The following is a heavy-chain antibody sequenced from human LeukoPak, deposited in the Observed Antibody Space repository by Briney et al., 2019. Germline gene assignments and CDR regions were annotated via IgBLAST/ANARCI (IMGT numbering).Heavy chain of an antibody. D-gene: IGHD5-12*01. CDR1: GFTFSSYA. V-gene: IGHV3-23*01. CDR2: IGGSGGRT. Sequence: GGSLRLSCAASGFTFSSYAMSWVRQAPGKGLEWVSVIGGSGGRTYYADSVKGRFTISRDNSKNTLYVQMNSLRAEDTAVYYCAKDLLAATIDYYFDYWGQGTLVTVSS. J-gene: IGHJ4*02. CDR3: AKDLLAATIDYYFDY.